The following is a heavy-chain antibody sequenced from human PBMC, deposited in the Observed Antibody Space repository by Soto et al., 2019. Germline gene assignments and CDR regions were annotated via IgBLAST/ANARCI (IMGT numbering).Heavy chain of an antibody. Sequence: SVKVSCKASGGTFSSYAISWVRQAPGQGLEWMGGIIPIFGTANYAQKFQGRVTITADESTSTAYMELSSLRSEDTAVYYCATNYDFWSGYYTPDYYYYGMDVWGQGTTVTVSS. CDR1: GGTFSSYA. CDR3: ATNYDFWSGYYTPDYYYYGMDV. CDR2: IIPIFGTA. V-gene: IGHV1-69*13. J-gene: IGHJ6*02. D-gene: IGHD3-3*01.